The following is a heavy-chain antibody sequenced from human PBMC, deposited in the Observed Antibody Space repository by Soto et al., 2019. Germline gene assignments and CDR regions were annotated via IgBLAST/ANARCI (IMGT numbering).Heavy chain of an antibody. CDR1: GASISTSD. CDR2: IYSSGKI. J-gene: IGHJ4*02. V-gene: IGHV4-59*01. Sequence: QVQLQEAGPGLVKPSETVSLTCTVSGASISTSDWSWIRQPPGQGLEWVASIYSSGKIDYNPSLESRLTIWVATSKNQFSLNLRSVTAADTAVYYCARDLGGSSGHFDYWGQGTLVTVSS. CDR3: ARDLGGSSGHFDY. D-gene: IGHD6-19*01.